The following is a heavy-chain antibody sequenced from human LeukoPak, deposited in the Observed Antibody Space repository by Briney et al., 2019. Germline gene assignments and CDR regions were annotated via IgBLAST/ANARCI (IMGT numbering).Heavy chain of an antibody. CDR2: INHSGST. D-gene: IGHD3-10*01. V-gene: IGHV4-34*01. CDR1: GGSFSGYY. CDR3: ARHRSQCYYGSGSYDLYNWFDP. Sequence: SETLSLTCAVYGGSFSGYYWSWIRQPPGKGLEWIGEINHSGSTNYNPSLKSRVTISVDTSQNQFSLKLSSVTAADTAVYYCARHRSQCYYGSGSYDLYNWFDPWGQGTLVTVSS. J-gene: IGHJ5*02.